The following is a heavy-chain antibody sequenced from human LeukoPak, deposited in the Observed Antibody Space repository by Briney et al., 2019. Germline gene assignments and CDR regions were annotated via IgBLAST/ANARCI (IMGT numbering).Heavy chain of an antibody. J-gene: IGHJ3*02. CDR3: ARESSGFDAFDI. CDR2: IYHSGST. CDR1: GGSISSSNW. Sequence: SETLSLTCAVSGGSISSSNWWSWVRQPPGKGLEWIGEIYHSGSTYYNPSLKSRVTISVDKSKNQFSLKLSSVTAADTAVYYCARESSGFDAFDIWGQGTMVTVSS. V-gene: IGHV4-4*02. D-gene: IGHD5-12*01.